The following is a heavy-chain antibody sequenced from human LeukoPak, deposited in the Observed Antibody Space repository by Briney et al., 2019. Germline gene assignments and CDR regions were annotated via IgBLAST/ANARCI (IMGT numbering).Heavy chain of an antibody. CDR3: AREAYYDILTGTFDWFDP. V-gene: IGHV1-2*02. Sequence: GASVKVSCKASGYTFTGYYVHWVRQAPGQGLEWMGWINPNSGGTNYAQKFQGRVTMTRDTSISTAYMELSRLRSDDTAVYYCAREAYYDILTGTFDWFDPWGQGTLVTVSS. CDR2: INPNSGGT. D-gene: IGHD3-9*01. CDR1: GYTFTGYY. J-gene: IGHJ5*02.